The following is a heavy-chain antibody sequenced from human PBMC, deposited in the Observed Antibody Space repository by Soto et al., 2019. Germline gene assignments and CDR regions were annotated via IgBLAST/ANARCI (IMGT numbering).Heavy chain of an antibody. CDR3: AREGPVLRYFDWLPHYYYGMDV. V-gene: IGHV1-2*04. J-gene: IGHJ6*02. CDR1: GYTFTGYY. CDR2: INPNSGGT. Sequence: ASVKVSCKASGYTFTGYYMLWVRQAPGQGLEWMGWINPNSGGTNYAQKFQGWVTMTRDTSISTAYMELSRLRSDDTAVYYCAREGPVLRYFDWLPHYYYGMDVWGQGTTVTVSS. D-gene: IGHD3-9*01.